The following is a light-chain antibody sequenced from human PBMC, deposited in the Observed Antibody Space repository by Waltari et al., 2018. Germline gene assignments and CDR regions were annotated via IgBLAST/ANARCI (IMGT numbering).Light chain of an antibody. CDR2: QDT. CDR3: QSADSSGTYVV. CDR1: ALPKQY. Sequence: SYELTQPPSVSVSPGQTARITCPGDALPKQYSYWYQQKPGQAPVLVIYQDTKWPSGIPERFSGSSSGTTVTLTISGVQAEDEADYYCQSADSSGTYVVFGGGTKLTVL. V-gene: IGLV3-25*03. J-gene: IGLJ2*01.